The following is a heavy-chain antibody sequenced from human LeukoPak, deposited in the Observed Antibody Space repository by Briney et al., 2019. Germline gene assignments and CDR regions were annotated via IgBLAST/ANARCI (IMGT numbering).Heavy chain of an antibody. CDR2: ISSSSSSK. CDR3: ARGVQAEYCSSTSCYPYYYYYYMDV. J-gene: IGHJ6*03. D-gene: IGHD2-2*01. CDR1: GFPFSSYS. V-gene: IGHV3-48*04. Sequence: GGSLRFSCAASGFPFSSYSMNRVRQAPGKGLEWVSYISSSSSSKYYADSVKGRFTISRDNAKNSLYLQMNSLRAEDTAVYYCARGVQAEYCSSTSCYPYYYYYYMDVWGKGTTVTVSS.